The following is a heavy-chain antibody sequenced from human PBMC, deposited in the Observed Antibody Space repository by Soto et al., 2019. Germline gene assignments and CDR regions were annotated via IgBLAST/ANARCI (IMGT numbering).Heavy chain of an antibody. D-gene: IGHD2-2*01. J-gene: IGHJ6*02. V-gene: IGHV1-18*01. CDR3: ARDSSYCSSTSCHDYYYYGMDV. CDR2: ISAYNGNT. CDR1: GYTFTSYG. Sequence: EASVKASCKASGYTFTSYGISWVRQAPGQGLEWMGWISAYNGNTNYAQKLQGRVTMTTDTSTSTAYMELRSLRSDDTAVYYCARDSSYCSSTSCHDYYYYGMDVWGQGTTVTVSS.